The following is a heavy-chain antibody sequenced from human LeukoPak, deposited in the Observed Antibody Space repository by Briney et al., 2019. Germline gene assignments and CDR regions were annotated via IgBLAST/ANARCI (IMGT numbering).Heavy chain of an antibody. CDR1: GVSISSSSYY. V-gene: IGHV4-39*07. CDR2: IYYSGST. Sequence: SETLSLTCTVSGVSISSSSYYWGWLRQPPGKGLEWIGSIYYSGSTYDNPSLKSRVTISVDTSKNQFSLKLSSVTAADTAVYYCARTYSGYGGGDYWGQGTLVTVSS. J-gene: IGHJ4*02. D-gene: IGHD5-12*01. CDR3: ARTYSGYGGGDY.